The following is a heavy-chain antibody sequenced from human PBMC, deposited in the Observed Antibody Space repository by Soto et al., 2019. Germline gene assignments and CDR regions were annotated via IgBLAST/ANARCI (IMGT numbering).Heavy chain of an antibody. J-gene: IGHJ5*02. V-gene: IGHV4-31*03. D-gene: IGHD2-15*01. CDR2: IYYSGST. CDR3: ARATGGAEYCSGGSCYRPPYNWFDP. CDR1: GGSISSGGYY. Sequence: SETLSLTCTVSGGSISSGGYYWSWIRQHPGKGLEWIGYIYYSGSTYYNPSLKSRVTISVDTSKNQFSLKLSSVTAADTAVYYCARATGGAEYCSGGSCYRPPYNWFDPWGQGTLVTVSS.